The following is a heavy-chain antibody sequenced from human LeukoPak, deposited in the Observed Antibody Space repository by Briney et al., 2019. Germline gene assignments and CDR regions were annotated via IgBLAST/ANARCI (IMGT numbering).Heavy chain of an antibody. J-gene: IGHJ3*02. CDR2: VYASGAT. Sequence: SETLSLTCSVSGGSIINYYWNWIRQPAGNGLEWIGRVYASGATRYNPSFRSRVTMSADTSDNQLSLRLTSVTAADTAVYFCVRDQSGSGGHNNDAFDIWGQGTMVTVSS. CDR1: GGSIINYY. CDR3: VRDQSGSGGHNNDAFDI. D-gene: IGHD3-16*01. V-gene: IGHV4-4*07.